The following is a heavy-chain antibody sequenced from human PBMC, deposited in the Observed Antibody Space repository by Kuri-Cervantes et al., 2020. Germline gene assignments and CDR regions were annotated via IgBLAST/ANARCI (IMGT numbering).Heavy chain of an antibody. CDR1: GFTFSSYS. J-gene: IGHJ4*02. CDR2: ISSSSSTI. D-gene: IGHD6-19*01. CDR3: ARGLYSSGWYRLAY. V-gene: IGHV3-48*01. Sequence: GGSLRLCCAASGFTFSSYSMNWVRQAPGKGLEWVSYISSSSSTIYYADSVKGRFTISRDNAKNSLYLQVNSLRAEDTAVYYCARGLYSSGWYRLAYWGQGTLVTVSS.